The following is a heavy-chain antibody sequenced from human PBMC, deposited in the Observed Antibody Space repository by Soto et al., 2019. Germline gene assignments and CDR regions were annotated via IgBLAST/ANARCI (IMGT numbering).Heavy chain of an antibody. D-gene: IGHD3-10*01. V-gene: IGHV6-1*01. CDR1: GDSVSSNSAA. CDR3: ASSMVRGVIRPYNWFDP. Sequence: PSQTLSLTCAISGDSVSSNSAAWNWIRQSPSRGLEWLGRTYYRSKWYNDYAVSVKSRITINPDTSKNQFSLQLNSVTPEDTAVYYCASSMVRGVIRPYNWFDPWGQGTLVTVSS. CDR2: TYYRSKWYN. J-gene: IGHJ5*02.